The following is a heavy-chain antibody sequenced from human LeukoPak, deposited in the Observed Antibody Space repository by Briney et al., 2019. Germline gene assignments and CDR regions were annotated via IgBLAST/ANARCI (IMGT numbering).Heavy chain of an antibody. CDR2: ISYDGSNK. J-gene: IGHJ4*02. V-gene: IGHV3-30*18. CDR1: GFTFSSYG. D-gene: IGHD1-7*01. Sequence: GRSLRLSCAASGFTFSSYGMHWVRQAPGKGLEWVAVISYDGSNKYYTDSVKGRFTISRDNSKNTLYLQVNSLRAEDTAVYYCAKDRWNYFPGGSRTRNFDHWGPGTLVTVSS. CDR3: AKDRWNYFPGGSRTRNFDH.